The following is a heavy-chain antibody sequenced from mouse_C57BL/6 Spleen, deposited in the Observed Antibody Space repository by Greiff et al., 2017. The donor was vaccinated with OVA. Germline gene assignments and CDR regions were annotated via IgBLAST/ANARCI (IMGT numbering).Heavy chain of an antibody. D-gene: IGHD1-2*01. CDR3: ARAPYGGEAMDY. Sequence: EVKLVESEGGLVQPGSSMKLSCTASGFTFSDYYMAWVRQVPEKGLEWVANINYDGSSTYYLDSLKSRFIISRDNAKNILYLQMSSLKSEDTATYYCARAPYGGEAMDYWGQGTSVTVSS. CDR1: GFTFSDYY. V-gene: IGHV5-16*01. J-gene: IGHJ4*01. CDR2: INYDGSST.